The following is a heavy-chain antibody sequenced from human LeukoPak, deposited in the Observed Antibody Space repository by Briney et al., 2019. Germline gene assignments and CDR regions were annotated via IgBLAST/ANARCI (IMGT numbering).Heavy chain of an antibody. CDR3: ARSSKYYDFWSGYYIPHYYYGMDV. CDR2: IYYSGGT. V-gene: IGHV4-59*08. D-gene: IGHD3-3*01. Sequence: SETLSLTCTVSGGSISSYYWSWIRQPPGKGLEWIGYIYYSGGTNYNPSLKSRVTISVDTSKNQFSLKLSSVTAADTAVYYCARSSKYYDFWSGYYIPHYYYGMDVWGQGTTVTVSS. CDR1: GGSISSYY. J-gene: IGHJ6*02.